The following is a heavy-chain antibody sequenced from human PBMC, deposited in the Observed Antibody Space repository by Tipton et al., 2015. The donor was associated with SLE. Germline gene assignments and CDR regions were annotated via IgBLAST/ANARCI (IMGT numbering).Heavy chain of an antibody. J-gene: IGHJ3*02. Sequence: TLSLTCSVSGVSISTSRYYWGWIRPSPGQGLEWVGSLYAGGSTYFTPSLKSRASISADASKNHFSLKLNSVTAADTAVYYCAIPTTQHCSGGGCYRHDAFDIWGQGTMVTVSS. D-gene: IGHD2-15*01. V-gene: IGHV4-39*02. CDR2: LYAGGST. CDR1: GVSISTSRYY. CDR3: AIPTTQHCSGGGCYRHDAFDI.